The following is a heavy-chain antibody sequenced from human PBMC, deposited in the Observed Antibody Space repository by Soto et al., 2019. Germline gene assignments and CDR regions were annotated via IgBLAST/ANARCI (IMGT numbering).Heavy chain of an antibody. V-gene: IGHV4-34*01. CDR1: GGSFSGYY. Sequence: QVQLQQWGAGLLKPSETLSLTCAVYGGSFSGYYWSWIRQPPGKGLEWIGEINHSGSTNYNPSLKSRVTISVDTSKNQFSLKLSSVTVADTAVYYCARGLGVGSSAPQGSFDPWGQGTLVTVSS. D-gene: IGHD6-19*01. J-gene: IGHJ5*02. CDR2: INHSGST. CDR3: ARGLGVGSSAPQGSFDP.